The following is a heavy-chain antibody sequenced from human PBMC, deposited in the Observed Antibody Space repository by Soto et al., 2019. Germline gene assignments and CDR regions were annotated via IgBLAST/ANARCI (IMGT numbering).Heavy chain of an antibody. CDR1: DGSITSYF. V-gene: IGHV4-59*08. CDR3: VRSIIEPRIFMYPFDY. CDR2: VYYIATTNYKPSL. D-gene: IGHD3-3*01. Sequence: SETLSLTCTFSDGSITSYFWSWIRQPPGKGLEWIGYVYYIATTNYKPSLNYNPSLKSRVTISLDTSNNQFSLQLNSVTAADTAVYFCVRSIIEPRIFMYPFDYWRLGTLVTVSS. J-gene: IGHJ4*02.